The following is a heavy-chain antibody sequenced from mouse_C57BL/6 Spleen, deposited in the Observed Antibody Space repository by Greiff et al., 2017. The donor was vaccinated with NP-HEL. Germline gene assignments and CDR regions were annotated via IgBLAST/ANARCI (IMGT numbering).Heavy chain of an antibody. V-gene: IGHV1-69*01. J-gene: IGHJ2*01. CDR1: GYTFTSYW. CDR3: ARYGSSYFDY. D-gene: IGHD1-1*01. Sequence: VKLQQPGAELVMPGASVKLSCKASGYTFTSYWMHWVKQRPGQGLEWIGEIDPSDSYTNYNQKFKGKSTLTVDKSSSTAYMQLSSLTSEDSAVYYCARYGSSYFDYWGQGTTLTVSS. CDR2: IDPSDSYT.